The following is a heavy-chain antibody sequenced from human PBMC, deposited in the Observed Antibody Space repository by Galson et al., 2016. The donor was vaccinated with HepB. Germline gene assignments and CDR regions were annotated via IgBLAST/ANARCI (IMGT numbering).Heavy chain of an antibody. Sequence: SLRLSCAASGFTFSNYWMSWVRQAPGKGLEWVSVIYSGGTTYYADSVKGRFTISRDNSKNTVYLQMNSLRAEDTAVYYCAREIPSRGKSDYWGQGTLVTVSS. CDR1: GFTFSNYW. CDR2: IYSGGTT. D-gene: IGHD3-10*01. V-gene: IGHV3-53*01. CDR3: AREIPSRGKSDY. J-gene: IGHJ4*02.